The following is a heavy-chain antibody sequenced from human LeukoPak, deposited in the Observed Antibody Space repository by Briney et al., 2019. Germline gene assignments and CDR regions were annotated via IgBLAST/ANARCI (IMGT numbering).Heavy chain of an antibody. V-gene: IGHV3-23*01. J-gene: IGHJ4*02. D-gene: IGHD6-13*01. CDR1: GFTFSSYA. CDR3: AKDGAPAAGEDYFDY. CDR2: ISGSGGST. Sequence: PGGSLRFSCAASGFTFSSYAMIWVRQAPGKGLEWVSGISGSGGSTYYADSVKGRFTISRDNSKNTLFLQMNSLRAEDTAVYYCAKDGAPAAGEDYFDYWGQGTLVTVSS.